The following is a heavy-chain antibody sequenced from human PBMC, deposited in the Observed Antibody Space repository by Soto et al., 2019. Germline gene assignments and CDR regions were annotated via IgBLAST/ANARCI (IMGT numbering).Heavy chain of an antibody. V-gene: IGHV3-53*02. CDR2: IYSGGRT. Sequence: EVQLVETGGGLIQPGGSLRLSCAASGFTVSSNYMSWVRQAPGKGLEWVSVIYSGGRTYYADAVKGRLTISRDNSKNTLYLQMNSLRAEDTAVYYCARAAELRLGFDYWGQGTLVTVSS. D-gene: IGHD1-26*01. J-gene: IGHJ4*02. CDR3: ARAAELRLGFDY. CDR1: GFTVSSNY.